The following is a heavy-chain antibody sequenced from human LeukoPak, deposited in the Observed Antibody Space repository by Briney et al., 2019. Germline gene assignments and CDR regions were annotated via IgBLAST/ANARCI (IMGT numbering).Heavy chain of an antibody. CDR3: AKDLDYYYYGMDV. Sequence: GGSLRLSCAASGFTFSSYAMSWVRQAPGKGLGWVSAISGSGGSTYYADSVKGRFTISRGNSKNTLYLQMNSLRAEDTAVYYCAKDLDYYYYGMDVWGQGTTVTVSS. D-gene: IGHD1-1*01. J-gene: IGHJ6*02. CDR2: ISGSGGST. V-gene: IGHV3-23*01. CDR1: GFTFSSYA.